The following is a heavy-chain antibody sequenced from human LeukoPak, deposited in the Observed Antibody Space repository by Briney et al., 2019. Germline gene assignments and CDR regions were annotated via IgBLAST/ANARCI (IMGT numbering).Heavy chain of an antibody. CDR2: ISWDESTT. J-gene: IGHJ4*02. CDR3: ARESESSGWYDY. D-gene: IGHD6-19*01. CDR1: GLSIGDNS. Sequence: GGSLRLSCAASGLSIGDNSMHWVRQAPGKGLEWVSLISWDESTTYYSDSVKGRFTISRDNSKNSLYLQMNSLRSDDTALYYCARESESSGWYDYWGQGTLVTVSS. V-gene: IGHV3-43*01.